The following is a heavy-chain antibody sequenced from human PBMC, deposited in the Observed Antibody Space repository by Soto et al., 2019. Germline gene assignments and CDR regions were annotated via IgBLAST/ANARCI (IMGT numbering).Heavy chain of an antibody. Sequence: QVQLVQSGAEVKKPGSSVKVSCKASGGTFSNYAINWVRQAPGQGLEWMGGIIPLFGTPNYAQKFQGRVTFTAHKSTSTAYMELRSLRSDDTAVYYCARGWETVGTTTTFAYWGQGTLVTVSS. CDR1: GGTFSNYA. J-gene: IGHJ4*02. V-gene: IGHV1-69*06. D-gene: IGHD1-26*01. CDR3: ARGWETVGTTTTFAY. CDR2: IIPLFGTP.